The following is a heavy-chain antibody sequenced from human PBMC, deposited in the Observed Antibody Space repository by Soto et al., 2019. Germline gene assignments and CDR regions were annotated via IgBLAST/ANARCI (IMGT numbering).Heavy chain of an antibody. CDR3: AHRLESWELLEFDY. J-gene: IGHJ4*02. CDR2: IYWNDDK. Sequence: SGPTLVNPTQTLTLTCTFSGFSLSTSGVGVGWIRQPPGKALEWLALIYWNDDKRYSPSLKSRLTITKDTSKNQVVLTMTNMDPVDTATYYCAHRLESWELLEFDYWGQGTLVTVSS. D-gene: IGHD1-26*01. CDR1: GFSLSTSGVG. V-gene: IGHV2-5*01.